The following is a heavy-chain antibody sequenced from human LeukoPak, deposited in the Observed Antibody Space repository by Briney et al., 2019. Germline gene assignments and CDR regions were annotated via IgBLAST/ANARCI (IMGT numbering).Heavy chain of an antibody. D-gene: IGHD2/OR15-2a*01. Sequence: GGSLRLSCAASGFTFSSAWMNWVRQAPGKGLEWIAYISATGSVIYYADSVKGRFTISRDSAKNSLYLQLTSLRAEDTAVYYCAREVSGFDVWGQGTMVTVSS. CDR3: AREVSGFDV. J-gene: IGHJ3*01. CDR2: ISATGSVI. V-gene: IGHV3-48*04. CDR1: GFTFSSAW.